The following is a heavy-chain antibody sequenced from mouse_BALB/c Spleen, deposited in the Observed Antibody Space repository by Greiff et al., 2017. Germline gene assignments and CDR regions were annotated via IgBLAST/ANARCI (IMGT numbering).Heavy chain of an antibody. Sequence: EVQLVESGGDLVKPGGSLKLSCAASGFTFSSYGMSWVRQTPDKRLEWVATISSGGSYTYYPDSVKGRFTISRDNAKNTLYLQMSSLKSEDTAMYYCASLFITTVQYYFDYWGQGTTLTVSS. CDR3: ASLFITTVQYYFDY. J-gene: IGHJ2*01. D-gene: IGHD1-1*01. CDR1: GFTFSSYG. CDR2: ISSGGSYT. V-gene: IGHV5-6*01.